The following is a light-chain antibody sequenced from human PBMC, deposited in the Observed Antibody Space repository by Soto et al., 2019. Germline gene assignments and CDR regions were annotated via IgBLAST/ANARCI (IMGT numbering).Light chain of an antibody. CDR2: EVS. Sequence: QSVLTQPAAVSGSPGQSITISCTGTSSDVGSYNYVSWYQRHPGKAPKLMIYEVSYRPSGVSNRFSGSKSGHTASLTISGLQAEDEADYYCSSYASTDTLVFGGGTQLTVL. J-gene: IGLJ3*02. V-gene: IGLV2-14*01. CDR3: SSYASTDTLV. CDR1: SSDVGSYNY.